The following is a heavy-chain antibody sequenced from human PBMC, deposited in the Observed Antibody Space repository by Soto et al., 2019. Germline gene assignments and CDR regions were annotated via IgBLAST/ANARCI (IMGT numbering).Heavy chain of an antibody. V-gene: IGHV3-15*07. CDR1: GFTFSNAW. Sequence: EVQLVESGGGLVKPGGSLRLSCAASGFTFSNAWINWVRQAPGKGLEWVGRIKSKTDGGTTDYAAPVKGRFTISRDDSKNTLYLQMNSLKTDDTAVFYCTSLYGAADWFDPWGQGTLVTVSS. CDR3: TSLYGAADWFDP. J-gene: IGHJ5*02. D-gene: IGHD2-8*01. CDR2: IKSKTDGGTT.